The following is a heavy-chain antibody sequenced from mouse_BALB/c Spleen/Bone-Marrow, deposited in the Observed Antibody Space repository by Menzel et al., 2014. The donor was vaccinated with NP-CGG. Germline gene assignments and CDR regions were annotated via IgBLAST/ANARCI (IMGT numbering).Heavy chain of an antibody. V-gene: IGHV5-6-4*01. D-gene: IGHD2-4*01. J-gene: IGHJ2*01. CDR1: GFTFSAYS. CDR3: SKDGGYDYSYYFDY. CDR2: ISSGGDDT. Sequence: EVQGVESGGGLVKPGGSLKLSCAASGFTFSAYSMSWVRQTPEKRLEWVATISSGGDDTYYPDSVKGRFTISRDNAKNTLYLQMNSQKSVDSAVYYCSKDGGYDYSYYFDYWGQGTPLTVSS.